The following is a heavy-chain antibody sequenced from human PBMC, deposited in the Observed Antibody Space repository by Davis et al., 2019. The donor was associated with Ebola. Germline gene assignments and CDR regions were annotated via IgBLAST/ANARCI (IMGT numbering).Heavy chain of an antibody. CDR1: GGTFSTYA. D-gene: IGHD3-10*01. Sequence: SVKVSCKASGGTFSTYAITWVRQAPGQGLEWMGGIIPILGIANYAQKFQGRVTITADKSTSTAYMELSSLRSEDTAVYYCARTRRITMVRGDYGMDGWGQGTTVTVSS. V-gene: IGHV1-69*10. J-gene: IGHJ6*02. CDR3: ARTRRITMVRGDYGMDG. CDR2: IIPILGIA.